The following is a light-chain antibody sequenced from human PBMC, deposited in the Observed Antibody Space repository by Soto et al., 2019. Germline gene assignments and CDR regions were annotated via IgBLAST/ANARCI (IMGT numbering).Light chain of an antibody. V-gene: IGKV3-15*01. J-gene: IGKJ5*01. CDR1: QSVTSN. CDR3: QQYNNWPFT. CDR2: GVS. Sequence: EIVMTQSPATLSVSPGERATLSCRAGQSVTSNLAWYQQKPGQAPRLLIYGVSTRATGIPARFSGTGSGTEFTLTISSLQSEDFAVYYCQQYNNWPFTFGQGTRLEIK.